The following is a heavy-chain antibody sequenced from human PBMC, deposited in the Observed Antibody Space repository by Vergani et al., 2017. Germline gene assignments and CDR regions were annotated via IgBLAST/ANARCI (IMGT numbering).Heavy chain of an antibody. CDR1: GFTFSSYA. D-gene: IGHD3-3*01. V-gene: IGHV3-23*01. J-gene: IGHJ6*03. CDR2: ISGSGGST. Sequence: EVQLLESGGGLVQPGGSLRLSCAASGFTFSSYAMSWVRQAPGKGLEWVSAISGSGGSTYYADSVKGRFTISRDNSKNTLYLQMNSLRAEDTAVYDCATILSAYYDLLRGSATYYIDVWSKGSTVTVSS. CDR3: ATILSAYYDLLRGSATYYIDV.